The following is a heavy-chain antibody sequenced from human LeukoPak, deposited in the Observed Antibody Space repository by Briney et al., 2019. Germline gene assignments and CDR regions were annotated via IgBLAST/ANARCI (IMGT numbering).Heavy chain of an antibody. CDR1: GGSISSYS. J-gene: IGHJ4*02. D-gene: IGHD1-26*01. CDR2: IYHSGST. CDR3: ARGLRGSYYFDY. Sequence: SETLSLTCTVSGGSISSYSWSWIRQPPGKGLEWIGYIYHSGSTYYNPSLKSRVTISVDRSKNQFSLKLSSVTAADTAVYYCARGLRGSYYFDYWGQGTLVTVSS. V-gene: IGHV4-30-2*01.